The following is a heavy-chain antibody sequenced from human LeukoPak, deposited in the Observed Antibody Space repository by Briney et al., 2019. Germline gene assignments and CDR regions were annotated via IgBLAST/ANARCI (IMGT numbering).Heavy chain of an antibody. CDR2: IYYSGST. Sequence: SETLSLTCTVSGGSISSYYWSWIRQPPGKGLEWIGYIYYSGSTNYNPSLKSRATISVDTSKNQFSLRLSSVTAADTVVYYCASHSSGWFLIDYWGQGTLVTVSS. V-gene: IGHV4-59*08. D-gene: IGHD6-19*01. J-gene: IGHJ4*02. CDR3: ASHSSGWFLIDY. CDR1: GGSISSYY.